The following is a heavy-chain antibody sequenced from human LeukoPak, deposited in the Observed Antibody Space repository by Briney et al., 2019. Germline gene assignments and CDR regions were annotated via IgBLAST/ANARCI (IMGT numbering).Heavy chain of an antibody. CDR2: IHHTGHI. J-gene: IGHJ4*02. CDR3: ALFEVVVGSTQDF. Sequence: SETLSLTCAVYGGPFSNYFWNWIRQPPGKGLEWIAEIHHTGHINYNPSLKSRVTVSVDRSKNQFSLKLTSVTAADTAVYYCALFEVVVGSTQDFWGQGTLVTVSS. V-gene: IGHV4-34*01. D-gene: IGHD2-15*01. CDR1: GGPFSNYF.